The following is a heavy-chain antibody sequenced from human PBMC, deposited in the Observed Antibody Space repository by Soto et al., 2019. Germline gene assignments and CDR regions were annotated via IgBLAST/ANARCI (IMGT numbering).Heavy chain of an antibody. V-gene: IGHV5-10-1*01. CDR3: ASLDQSAIAVDTRILYYYYGMDV. J-gene: IGHJ6*02. CDR1: GYSFTSYW. D-gene: IGHD6-19*01. CDR2: IDPSDSYT. Sequence: GESLKISCKGSGYSFTSYWISWVRQMPGKGLEWMGRIDPSDSYTNYSPSFQGHVTFSADKSISTAYLQWSSLKASDTAMYYCASLDQSAIAVDTRILYYYYGMDVWGQGTTVTVSS.